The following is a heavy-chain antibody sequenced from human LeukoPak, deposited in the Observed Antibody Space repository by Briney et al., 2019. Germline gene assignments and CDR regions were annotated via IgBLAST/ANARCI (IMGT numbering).Heavy chain of an antibody. CDR3: ARDYPIYDYVWGSYRYDAFDI. CDR2: IIPIFGTA. CDR1: VGTFSSYA. D-gene: IGHD3-16*02. J-gene: IGHJ3*02. V-gene: IGHV1-69*06. Sequence: ASVKVSCKASVGTFSSYAISWVRQAPGQGLEWMGGIIPIFGTANYAQKFQGRVTITADKSTSTAYMELSSLRSEDRAVYYCARDYPIYDYVWGSYRYDAFDIWGQGTMVTVSS.